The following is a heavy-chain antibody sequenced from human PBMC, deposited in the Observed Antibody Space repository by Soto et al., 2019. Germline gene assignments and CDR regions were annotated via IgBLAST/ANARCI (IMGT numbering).Heavy chain of an antibody. Sequence: GGSLRLSCAASGFTFSDYYVSWIRQAPGKGLEWVSYISSSGSTIYYADSVKGRFTISRDNAKNSLYLQMNSLRAEDTAVYYCAREYYGGYYYYYMDVWGKGTTVTVSS. J-gene: IGHJ6*03. CDR2: ISSSGSTI. D-gene: IGHD4-17*01. CDR1: GFTFSDYY. CDR3: AREYYGGYYYYYMDV. V-gene: IGHV3-11*01.